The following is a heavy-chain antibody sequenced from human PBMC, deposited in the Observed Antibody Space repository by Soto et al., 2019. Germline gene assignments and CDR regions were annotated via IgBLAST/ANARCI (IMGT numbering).Heavy chain of an antibody. Sequence: PGGSLRLSCAASGFTFNTNALAWVRQAPGKWLEWVSGNSGGGGITYYADSVKGRFTISRDNSKNTLYLQMGSLRAEDTAVYYCARFRGGVVALYFFDYWGQGSLVTVSS. V-gene: IGHV3-23*01. CDR2: NSGGGGIT. D-gene: IGHD2-2*01. CDR1: GFTFNTNA. CDR3: ARFRGGVVALYFFDY. J-gene: IGHJ4*02.